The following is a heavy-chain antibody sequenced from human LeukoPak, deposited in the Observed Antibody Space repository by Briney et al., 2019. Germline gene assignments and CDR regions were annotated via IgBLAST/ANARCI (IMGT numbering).Heavy chain of an antibody. Sequence: AGGSLRLSCAASGFTFSSYAMSWVRQAPGKGLEWVSAISGSGGGTYYADSVKGRFTISRDNSKNTLYLQMNSLRAEDTAVYYCAKGGASYSSGWYVFDYWGQGTLVTVSS. CDR3: AKGGASYSSGWYVFDY. J-gene: IGHJ4*02. CDR2: ISGSGGGT. V-gene: IGHV3-23*01. CDR1: GFTFSSYA. D-gene: IGHD6-19*01.